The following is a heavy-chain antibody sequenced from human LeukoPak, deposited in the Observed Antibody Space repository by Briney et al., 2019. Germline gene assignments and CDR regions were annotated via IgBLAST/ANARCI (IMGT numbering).Heavy chain of an antibody. J-gene: IGHJ2*01. V-gene: IGHV3-13*01. CDR1: GFPFSAYD. CDR3: VRGALPGDNWYFDL. Sequence: PGGSLRLSCATSGFPFSAYDMHWVRQAPGKGLERVSAFGSAGDTYYPGAVKGRFTISRDYAKNSLFLQMNNLIAGDTAVYFCVRGALPGDNWYFDLWGRGTLVTVSS. CDR2: FGSAGDT.